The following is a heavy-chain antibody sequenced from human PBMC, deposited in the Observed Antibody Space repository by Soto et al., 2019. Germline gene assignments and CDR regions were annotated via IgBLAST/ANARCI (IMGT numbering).Heavy chain of an antibody. Sequence: PGGSLRLSCAASGFTFSSYGMHWVRQAPGKGLEWVAVISYDRGNKYYADSVKGRFTISRDNSKNTLYLQMNSLRAEDTAVYYCAKDNWDGSGSHHIDYWGQGTLVTVSS. J-gene: IGHJ4*02. CDR3: AKDNWDGSGSHHIDY. V-gene: IGHV3-30*18. CDR1: GFTFSSYG. CDR2: ISYDRGNK. D-gene: IGHD3-10*01.